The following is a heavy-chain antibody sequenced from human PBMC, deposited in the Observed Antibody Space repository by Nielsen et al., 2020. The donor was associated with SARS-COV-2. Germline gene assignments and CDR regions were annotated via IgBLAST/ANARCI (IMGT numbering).Heavy chain of an antibody. V-gene: IGHV3-23*01. CDR2: ISGSGGST. CDR1: GFTFSSYA. D-gene: IGHD6-19*01. CDR3: AKDSTTVDTKPQWLVPSFDY. Sequence: GGSLRLSCAASGFTFSSYAMSWVRQAPGKGLEWVSAISGSGGSTYYADSVKGRFTISRDNSKNTLYLQMNSLRAEDTAVYYCAKDSTTVDTKPQWLVPSFDYWGQGTLVTVSS. J-gene: IGHJ4*02.